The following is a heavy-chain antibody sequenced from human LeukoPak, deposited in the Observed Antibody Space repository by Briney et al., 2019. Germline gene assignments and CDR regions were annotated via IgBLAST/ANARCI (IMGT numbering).Heavy chain of an antibody. CDR2: IKEDGSEI. CDR1: GFLFSNHW. CDR3: ARGVYYFDY. J-gene: IGHJ4*02. V-gene: IGHV3-7*01. D-gene: IGHD6-6*01. Sequence: PGGSLRLPCAVSGFLFSNHWMTWVRQAPGKGLEWVANIKEDGSEIYYLGSVKGRFTISRDNARNSLYLQMNSLRVEDTAVYYCARGVYYFDYWGQGILVSVSS.